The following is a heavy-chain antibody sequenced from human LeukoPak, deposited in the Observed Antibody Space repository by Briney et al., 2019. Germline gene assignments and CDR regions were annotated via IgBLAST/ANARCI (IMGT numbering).Heavy chain of an antibody. D-gene: IGHD2-2*01. V-gene: IGHV3-23*01. Sequence: GGSLRLSCAASGFTFSSYAMSWVRQAPGKGLEWVSVISGSGGSTYYADSVKGRFTISRDNSKNTLYLQMNSLRAEDTAVYYCAKDLSDIVVVPAAGDWGQGTLVTVCS. CDR1: GFTFSSYA. J-gene: IGHJ4*02. CDR2: ISGSGGST. CDR3: AKDLSDIVVVPAAGD.